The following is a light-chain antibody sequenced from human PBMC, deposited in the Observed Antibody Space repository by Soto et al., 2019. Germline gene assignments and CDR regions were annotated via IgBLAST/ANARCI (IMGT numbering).Light chain of an antibody. CDR2: DVS. CDR1: SSDVGGYNY. V-gene: IGLV2-14*01. CDR3: SSYTYV. J-gene: IGLJ1*01. Sequence: QSVLPQPASVSGSPGQSITISCTGTSSDVGGYNYVSWYQQHPGKAPKPMIYDVSNRPSGVSNRFSGSKSGNTASLTISGLQAEDEADYYCSSYTYVFGTGTKVTVL.